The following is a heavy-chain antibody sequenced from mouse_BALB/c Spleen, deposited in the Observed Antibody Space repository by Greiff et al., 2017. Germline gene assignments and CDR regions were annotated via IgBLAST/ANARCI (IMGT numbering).Heavy chain of an antibody. CDR2: ILPGSGST. CDR3: ERPFWERGYFDY. V-gene: IGHV1-9*01. CDR1: GYTFSSYW. Sequence: QVQLQQSGAELMKPGASVKISCKATGYTFSSYWIEWVKQRPGHGLEWIGEILPGSGSTNYNEKFKGKATFTADTSSNTAYMQLSSLTSEDSAVYYCERPFWERGYFDYWGQGTTLTVSS. D-gene: IGHD4-1*01. J-gene: IGHJ2*01.